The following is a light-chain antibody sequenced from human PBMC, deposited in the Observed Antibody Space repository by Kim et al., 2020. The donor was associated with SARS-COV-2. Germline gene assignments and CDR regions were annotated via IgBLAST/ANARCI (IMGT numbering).Light chain of an antibody. Sequence: EIVLTQSPATLSLSPGEGATLSCRASQTVSSFLAWYQQKPGQAPRLLIYDASNRATGIPARFSGSGSGTDFTLTISSLEPEDFALYYCQQRSNWPLTFGGGTKVDIK. CDR1: QTVSSF. CDR3: QQRSNWPLT. V-gene: IGKV3-11*01. J-gene: IGKJ4*01. CDR2: DAS.